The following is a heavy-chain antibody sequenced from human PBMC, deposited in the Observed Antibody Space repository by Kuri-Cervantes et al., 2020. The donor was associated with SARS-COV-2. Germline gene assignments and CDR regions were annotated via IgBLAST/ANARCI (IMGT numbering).Heavy chain of an antibody. J-gene: IGHJ4*02. V-gene: IGHV3-21*01. Sequence: ETLSLTCAASGFTFSSYSMNWVRQAPGKGLEWVSSISSSSSYIYYADSVKGRFTISRDNAKNSLYLQMNSLRAEDTAVYYCAWRIAVAVLVVDYWGQGTLVTVSS. D-gene: IGHD6-19*01. CDR3: AWRIAVAVLVVDY. CDR2: ISSSSSYI. CDR1: GFTFSSYS.